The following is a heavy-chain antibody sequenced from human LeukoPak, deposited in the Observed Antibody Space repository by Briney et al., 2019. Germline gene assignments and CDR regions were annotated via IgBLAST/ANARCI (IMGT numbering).Heavy chain of an antibody. Sequence: PGGSVTLSCLACGLRLNSCSMNWLREAPGRGLEGVSTISPGVSGYTWYAETGKGRFTISRDNPENSLYLQMDSLRADDTAVYYCVRDVSRRIGMDVWGQGTTVTVSS. CDR2: ISPGVSGYT. V-gene: IGHV3-21*06. J-gene: IGHJ6*02. CDR1: GLRLNSCS. D-gene: IGHD2/OR15-2a*01. CDR3: VRDVSRRIGMDV.